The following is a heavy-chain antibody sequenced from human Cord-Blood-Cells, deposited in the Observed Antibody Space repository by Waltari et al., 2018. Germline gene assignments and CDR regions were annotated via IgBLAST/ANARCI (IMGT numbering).Heavy chain of an antibody. D-gene: IGHD7-27*01. CDR3: ARLGLELTGPFDY. Sequence: QLHLQESVPGLVKPSETLALACTVAGASISSSSYYWGWIRQPPGKGLEWIGSIYYSGSTYYNPSLKSRVTISVDTSKNQFSLKLSSVTAADTAVYYCARLGLELTGPFDYWGQGTLVTVSS. CDR1: GASISSSSYY. CDR2: IYYSGST. V-gene: IGHV4-39*01. J-gene: IGHJ4*02.